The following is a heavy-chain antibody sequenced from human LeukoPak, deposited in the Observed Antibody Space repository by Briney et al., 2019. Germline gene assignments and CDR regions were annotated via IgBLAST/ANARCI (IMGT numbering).Heavy chain of an antibody. CDR3: ARELGGYSGGSYSPFDY. D-gene: IGHD1-26*01. CDR2: IYYSGST. Sequence: SETLSLTCTVSGGSISSYYWSWIRQPPGKGLEWIGYIYYSGSTNYNPSLKSRVTISVDTSKNQFSLKLSSVTAADTAVYYCARELGGYSGGSYSPFDYWGQGTLVTVSS. J-gene: IGHJ4*02. V-gene: IGHV4-59*12. CDR1: GGSISSYY.